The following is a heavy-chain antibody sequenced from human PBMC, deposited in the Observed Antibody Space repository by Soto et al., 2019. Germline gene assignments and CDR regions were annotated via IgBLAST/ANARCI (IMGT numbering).Heavy chain of an antibody. Sequence: GASVKVSCKAPGYTFTSYAMHWVRQAPGQRLEWMGWINAGNGNTKYSQKFQGRVTITRDTSASTAYMELSSLRSEDTAVYYCARTYYYDSSGYYSRDITTYNFDCWGQGTLVTVSS. J-gene: IGHJ4*02. D-gene: IGHD3-22*01. CDR2: INAGNGNT. CDR3: ARTYYYDSSGYYSRDITTYNFDC. CDR1: GYTFTSYA. V-gene: IGHV1-3*01.